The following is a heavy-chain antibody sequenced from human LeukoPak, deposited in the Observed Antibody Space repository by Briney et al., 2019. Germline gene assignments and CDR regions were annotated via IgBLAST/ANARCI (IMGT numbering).Heavy chain of an antibody. CDR3: ARLVNEHSSSSDDY. D-gene: IGHD6-6*01. J-gene: IGHJ4*02. Sequence: SETLSLTCTVSGGSISSYYRSWIRQPPGKGLEWIGYIYYSGSTNYNPSLKSRVTISVDTSKNQFSLKLSSVTAADTAVYYCARLVNEHSSSSDDYWGQGTLVTVSS. V-gene: IGHV4-59*01. CDR2: IYYSGST. CDR1: GGSISSYY.